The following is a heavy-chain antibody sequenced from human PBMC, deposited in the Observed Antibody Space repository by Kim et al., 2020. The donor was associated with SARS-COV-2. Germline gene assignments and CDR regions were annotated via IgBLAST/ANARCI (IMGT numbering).Heavy chain of an antibody. D-gene: IGHD2-2*01. V-gene: IGHV3-23*01. Sequence: GGSLRLSCAASGFTFSSYAMAWVRQAPGKGLEWVSSIGGSSGNTYYADSVKGRFIISRDNSKNTLYLQMNSRRAEDPAVYHCAKVGYCTSTNCYLLDYWGQRALLAVSS. CDR2: IGGSSGNT. CDR3: AKVGYCTSTNCYLLDY. J-gene: IGHJ4*02. CDR1: GFTFSSYA.